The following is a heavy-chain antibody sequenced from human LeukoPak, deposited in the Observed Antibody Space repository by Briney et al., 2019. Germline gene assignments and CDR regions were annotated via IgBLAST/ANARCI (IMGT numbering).Heavy chain of an antibody. D-gene: IGHD3-10*01. J-gene: IGHJ6*03. CDR1: GGSFSSYY. Sequence: SDTLSLTCSVSGGSFSSYYWRWIRQPPGKGLEWMGYIYYSGSTNYNPSLKSRVTISVDTTNKHFSLKLSSVTAADTAVYYCAGAHGSGAYYYMDVWGEGTTVTISS. V-gene: IGHV4-59*07. CDR3: AGAHGSGAYYYMDV. CDR2: IYYSGST.